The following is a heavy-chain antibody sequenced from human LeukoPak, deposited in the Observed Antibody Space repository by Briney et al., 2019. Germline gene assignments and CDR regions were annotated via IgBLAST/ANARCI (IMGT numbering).Heavy chain of an antibody. CDR3: ARVGDLTGHYNWFDP. CDR1: GYTFTSYY. V-gene: IGHV1-46*01. Sequence: ASVKVSCKASGYTFTSYYIHWVRQAPGQGLEWMGLINPSGGSTIYAQKFQGRVTITRNTSISTAYMELSSLRSEDTAVYYCARVGDLTGHYNWFDPWGQGTLVTVSS. J-gene: IGHJ5*02. CDR2: INPSGGST. D-gene: IGHD3-9*01.